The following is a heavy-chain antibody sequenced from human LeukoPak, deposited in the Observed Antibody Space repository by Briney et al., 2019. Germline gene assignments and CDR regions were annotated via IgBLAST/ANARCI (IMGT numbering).Heavy chain of an antibody. CDR1: GFTFSDYY. D-gene: IGHD3-22*01. J-gene: IGHJ4*02. CDR3: AGALYYYDSSGYSDY. CDR2: ISSSGSTI. V-gene: IGHV3-11*01. Sequence: GGSLRLSCAASGFTFSDYYMSWIRQAPGKGLEWVSYISSSGSTIYYADSVKGRFTISRDNAKNSLYLQMNSLRAEDTAVYYCAGALYYYDSSGYSDYWGQETLVTVPS.